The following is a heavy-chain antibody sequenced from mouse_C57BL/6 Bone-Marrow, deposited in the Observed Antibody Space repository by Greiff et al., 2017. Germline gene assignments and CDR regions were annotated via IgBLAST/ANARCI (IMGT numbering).Heavy chain of an antibody. CDR3: ARDWGYLLPFDY. V-gene: IGHV5-4*01. J-gene: IGHJ2*01. CDR1: GFTFSSYA. D-gene: IGHD5-1*01. Sequence: VQLVESGGGLVKPGGSLKLSCAASGFTFSSYAMSWVRQTPEKRLEWVATISDGGSYTYYPDNVKGRFTISRDNAKNNLYLQMSHLKSEDTAMYYCARDWGYLLPFDYWGQGTTLTVSS. CDR2: ISDGGSYT.